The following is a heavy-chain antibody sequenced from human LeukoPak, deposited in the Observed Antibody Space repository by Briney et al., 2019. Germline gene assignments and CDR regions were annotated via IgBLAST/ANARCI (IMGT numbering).Heavy chain of an antibody. D-gene: IGHD5-24*01. CDR1: GYTFTGYY. CDR2: INPNSGGT. V-gene: IGHV1-2*02. J-gene: IGHJ3*02. CDR3: ERVIRDGYNEAAAFDI. Sequence: PGASVKVSCKASGYTFTGYYMHWVRQAPGQGLEWMGWINPNSGGTNYAQKFQGRVTITRDTSISKAYMELSRLRSDETAVYYCERVIRDGYNEAAAFDIWGPGTMVTVSS.